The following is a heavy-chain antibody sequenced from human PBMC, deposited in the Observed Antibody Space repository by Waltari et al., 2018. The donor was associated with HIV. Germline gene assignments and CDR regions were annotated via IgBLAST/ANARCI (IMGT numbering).Heavy chain of an antibody. Sequence: QLQLQESGPGLVKPSETLSLTCTVSGGSISSSSYYWGWIRQPPGKGLEWIGSIYYSGSTYYNPSLKSRVTISVDTSKNQFSLKLSSVTAADTAVYYCARLRGDWAAFDIWGQGTMVTVSS. CDR3: ARLRGDWAAFDI. D-gene: IGHD2-21*02. CDR2: IYYSGST. CDR1: GGSISSSSYY. J-gene: IGHJ3*02. V-gene: IGHV4-39*01.